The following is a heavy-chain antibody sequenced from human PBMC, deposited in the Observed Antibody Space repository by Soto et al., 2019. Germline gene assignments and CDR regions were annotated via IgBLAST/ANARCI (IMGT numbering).Heavy chain of an antibody. V-gene: IGHV1-69*01. CDR2: MTPVFRTT. J-gene: IGHJ6*02. CDR3: ATEEAAYCRAGSCYAYNSGRGNYSYYGMDV. D-gene: IGHD2-15*01. Sequence: QVQLVQSGPEVKKPGSSVKVSCKASGGTFSNHAISWVRQAPGQGLAWMGGMTPVFRTTNNAQRFQGRVTITADESTAPAYLELSSLRSEDSAIYYCATEEAAYCRAGSCYAYNSGRGNYSYYGMDVWGQGTTVTVSS. CDR1: GGTFSNHA.